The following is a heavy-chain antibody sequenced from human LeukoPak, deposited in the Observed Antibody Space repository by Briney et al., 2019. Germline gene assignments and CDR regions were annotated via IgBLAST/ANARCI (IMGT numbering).Heavy chain of an antibody. CDR1: GFTFSSYA. CDR2: ISGSGGST. Sequence: GGSLRPSCAASGFTFSSYAMSWVRQAPGKGLEWVSAISGSGGSTYYADSVKGRFTISRDNSKDTLYLQMNSLRAEDTAVYYCAKEQGSSGWYVYYYYGMDVWGQGTTVTVSS. D-gene: IGHD6-19*01. V-gene: IGHV3-23*01. CDR3: AKEQGSSGWYVYYYYGMDV. J-gene: IGHJ6*02.